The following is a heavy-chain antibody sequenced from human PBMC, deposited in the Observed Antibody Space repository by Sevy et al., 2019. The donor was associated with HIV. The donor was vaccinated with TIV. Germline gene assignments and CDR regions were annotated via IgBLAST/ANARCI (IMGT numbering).Heavy chain of an antibody. CDR1: GGTFSSYA. CDR3: ARDGFSSSWGHLGY. Sequence: ASVKVSCKASGGTFSSYAISWVRQAPGQGLEWMGGIIPIFGTANYAQKFQGRVTITADESTSTAYMELSSLRSEDTAVYYCARDGFSSSWGHLGYWGQGTLVTVSS. D-gene: IGHD6-13*01. V-gene: IGHV1-69*13. J-gene: IGHJ4*02. CDR2: IIPIFGTA.